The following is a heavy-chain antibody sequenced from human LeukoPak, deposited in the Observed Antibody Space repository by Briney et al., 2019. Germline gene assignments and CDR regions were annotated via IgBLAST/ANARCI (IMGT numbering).Heavy chain of an antibody. CDR3: ARQGTLTSRRGGPSWFDP. V-gene: IGHV4-39*01. CDR1: GGSISSTSYY. Sequence: PSETLSLTCTVSGGSISSTSYYWGWIRQPPGKGLEWIGSMSYIGTAYYNPSLKSRLTIPVDTSNSQFSLKLTSVTAADTAVYYCARQGTLTSRRGGPSWFDPWGQGTLVTVSS. D-gene: IGHD3-10*01. J-gene: IGHJ5*02. CDR2: MSYIGTA.